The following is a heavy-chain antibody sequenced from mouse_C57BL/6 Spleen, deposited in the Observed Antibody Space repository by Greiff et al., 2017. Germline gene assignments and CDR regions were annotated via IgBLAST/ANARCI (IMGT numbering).Heavy chain of an antibody. V-gene: IGHV1-69*01. CDR3: ARGNDGDYGFAD. Sequence: QVQLQQPGAELVMPGASVKLSCKASGYTFTSYWMHWVKQRPGQGLEWIGEIDPSDSYTNYNQKFKGKSTLTVDKSSSTAYMQRSSLPSEDAAVYYCARGNDGDYGFADWGQGTLVTVSA. D-gene: IGHD2-3*01. J-gene: IGHJ3*01. CDR2: IDPSDSYT. CDR1: GYTFTSYW.